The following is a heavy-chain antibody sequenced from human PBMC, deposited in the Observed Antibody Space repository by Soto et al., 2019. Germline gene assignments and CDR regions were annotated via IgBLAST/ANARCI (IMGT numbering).Heavy chain of an antibody. D-gene: IGHD1-1*01. V-gene: IGHV3-74*01. Sequence: EVQLVESGGGLVQPGGSLRLSCAASGFTFSSYWMHWVRQAPGKGLVWGSRINSDGRRTRYADSVKGRFTISRDNAKNTVYLQMNSLSAEDTAVYYCARIGTGYYYMDGWGKGTKVTVSS. CDR1: GFTFSSYW. CDR3: ARIGTGYYYMDG. J-gene: IGHJ6*03. CDR2: INSDGRRT.